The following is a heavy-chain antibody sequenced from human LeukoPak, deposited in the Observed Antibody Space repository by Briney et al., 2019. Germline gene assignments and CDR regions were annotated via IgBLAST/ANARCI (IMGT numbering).Heavy chain of an antibody. CDR1: GFTVSSNS. J-gene: IGHJ4*02. CDR3: ARRAGAHSHPYDY. D-gene: IGHD4/OR15-4a*01. Sequence: GGSLRLSCTVSGFTVSSNSMSWVRQAPGKGLEWVSFIYSDNTHYSDSVKGRFTISRDNSKNALYLQMNSLRAEDTAVYYCARRAGAHSHPYDYWGQGTLVTVSS. V-gene: IGHV3-53*01. CDR2: IYSDNT.